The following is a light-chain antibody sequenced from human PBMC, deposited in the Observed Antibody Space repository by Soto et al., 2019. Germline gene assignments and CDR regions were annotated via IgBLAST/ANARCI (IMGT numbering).Light chain of an antibody. V-gene: IGLV1-40*01. CDR1: SSNIGAGYD. J-gene: IGLJ2*01. Sequence: QSVLTQPPSVSGAPGQRVTISCTGSSSNIGAGYDVHWYQQLPGTAPKLLIYGNSNRPSGVPDRFSGSKSGTSASLAITGLQVEDEADYYCQSYDSSLSGVVLGGGTKLTVL. CDR3: QSYDSSLSGVV. CDR2: GNS.